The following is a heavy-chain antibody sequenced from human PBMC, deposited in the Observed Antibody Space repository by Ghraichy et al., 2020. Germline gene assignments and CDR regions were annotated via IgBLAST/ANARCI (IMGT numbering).Heavy chain of an antibody. V-gene: IGHV3-23*01. CDR2: ISGSGGST. J-gene: IGHJ4*02. CDR3: AKENRITMIDWPCPLDY. Sequence: GGSLRLSCAASGFTFSSYAMSWVRQAPGKGLEWVSAISGSGGSTYYADSVKGRFTISRDNSKNTLYLQMNSLRAEDTAVYYCAKENRITMIDWPCPLDYWGQGTLVTVSS. CDR1: GFTFSSYA. D-gene: IGHD3-22*01.